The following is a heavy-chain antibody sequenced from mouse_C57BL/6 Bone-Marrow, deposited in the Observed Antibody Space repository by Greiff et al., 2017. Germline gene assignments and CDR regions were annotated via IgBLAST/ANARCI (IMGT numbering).Heavy chain of an antibody. D-gene: IGHD5-1-1*01. Sequence: EVMLVESGGGLVQPGGSLSLSCAASGFTFTDYYMSWVRQPPGKALEWLGFISNKANGYTTEYSASVKGRFTISRANSQTILYVHMYALRAGGSATYYCTRAQGYLLYFDVGGTGTTVPVSS. CDR3: TRAQGYLLYFDV. V-gene: IGHV7-3*01. CDR1: GFTFTDYY. CDR2: ISNKANGYTT. J-gene: IGHJ1*03.